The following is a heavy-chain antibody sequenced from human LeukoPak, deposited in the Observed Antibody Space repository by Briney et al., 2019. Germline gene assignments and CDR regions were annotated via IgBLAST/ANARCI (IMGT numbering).Heavy chain of an antibody. CDR3: VLPGMVRGVIIKFDY. V-gene: IGHV3-23*01. CDR2: ISGSGSST. J-gene: IGHJ4*02. CDR1: GFTFSSYA. Sequence: GVSLRLSCAASGFTFSSYAMSWVRQAPGKGLEWVSAISGSGSSTYYADSVKGRFTISRDNSKNTLYLQMNSLRAEDTAVYYCVLPGMVRGVIIKFDYWGQGTLVTVSS. D-gene: IGHD3-10*01.